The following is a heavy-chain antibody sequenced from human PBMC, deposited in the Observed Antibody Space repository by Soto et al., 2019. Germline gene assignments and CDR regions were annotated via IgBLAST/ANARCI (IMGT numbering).Heavy chain of an antibody. CDR3: ARGAPYCSSTSCYNYYGMDV. Sequence: TGGSLRLSCAASGFTFSSYGMHWVRQAPGKGLEWVAVIWYDGSNKYYADSVKGRFTISRDNSKNTLFLQMNSLRAEDTAVYYCARGAPYCSSTSCYNYYGMDVWGQGTTVTVSS. J-gene: IGHJ6*02. CDR2: IWYDGSNK. D-gene: IGHD2-2*02. V-gene: IGHV3-33*01. CDR1: GFTFSSYG.